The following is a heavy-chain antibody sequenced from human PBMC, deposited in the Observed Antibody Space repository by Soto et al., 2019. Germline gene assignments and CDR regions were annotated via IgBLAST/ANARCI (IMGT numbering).Heavy chain of an antibody. D-gene: IGHD3-16*02. CDR2: IYYTGST. CDR3: ARMPRLRLGEFSYYFDY. CDR1: GGSITSSNYY. V-gene: IGHV4-39*01. Sequence: QLQLQESGPGLVKPSETLSLTCTVSGGSITSSNYYWGWIRQPPGKGLEWIATIYYTGSTYYNPSLKSRVTISVDTSKNQFSLRLSAVTAADTAVYYCARMPRLRLGEFSYYFDYWGQGTLVTVSS. J-gene: IGHJ4*02.